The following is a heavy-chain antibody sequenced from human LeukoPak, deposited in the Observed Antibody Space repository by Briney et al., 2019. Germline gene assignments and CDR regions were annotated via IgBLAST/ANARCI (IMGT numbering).Heavy chain of an antibody. Sequence: GGSLRLSCAASGFTFSSYAMSWVRQAPGKGLVWVSRINNVGSSTTYADSVKGRFTISRDNAKNTLYLQMNSLSAEDTAVYYCAREVSGSSYFDYWGQGTQVTVSS. D-gene: IGHD1-26*01. CDR1: GFTFSSYA. CDR3: AREVSGSSYFDY. J-gene: IGHJ4*02. CDR2: INNVGSST. V-gene: IGHV3-74*01.